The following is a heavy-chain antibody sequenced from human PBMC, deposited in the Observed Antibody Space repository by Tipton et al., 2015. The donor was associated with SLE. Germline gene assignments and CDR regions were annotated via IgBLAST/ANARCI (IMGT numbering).Heavy chain of an antibody. Sequence: GSLRLSCAASGFTFSTYGMNWVRQAPGKGLEWVSLINSGGGATYYADSVKGRFTISRDNSKNTLFLQMKSLRPEDTAVYYCANLGTTTAGYWGQGTLVTVSS. CDR1: GFTFSTYG. CDR3: ANLGTTTAGY. D-gene: IGHD1-26*01. V-gene: IGHV3-23*01. J-gene: IGHJ4*02. CDR2: INSGGGAT.